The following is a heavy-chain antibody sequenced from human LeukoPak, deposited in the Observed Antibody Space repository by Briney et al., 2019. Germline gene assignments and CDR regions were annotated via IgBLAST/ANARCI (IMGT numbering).Heavy chain of an antibody. J-gene: IGHJ4*02. CDR1: GGSFSGYY. V-gene: IGHV4-34*01. CDR3: ARNTAMGTGFDY. Sequence: SETLSLTGAAHGGSFSGYYWSWIRKPPGKGLEWIGEINHSGSTNYNPSLKSRVTISVDTSKNQFSLKLSSVTAADTAVYYCARNTAMGTGFDYWGQGTLVTVSS. D-gene: IGHD5-18*01. CDR2: INHSGST.